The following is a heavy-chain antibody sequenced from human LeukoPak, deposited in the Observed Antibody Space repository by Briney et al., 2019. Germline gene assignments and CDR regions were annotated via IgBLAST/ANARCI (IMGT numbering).Heavy chain of an antibody. CDR3: ARQRRGGSFTPNWFDP. CDR1: GGSISSYY. Sequence: SETLSLTCTVSGGSISSYYWSWNRQPPGKGLEWIGYIYYSGSTNYNPSLKSRVTISVDTSKNQFSLKLSSVTAADTAVYYCARQRRGGSFTPNWFDPWGQGTLVTVSS. J-gene: IGHJ5*02. V-gene: IGHV4-59*08. CDR2: IYYSGST. D-gene: IGHD2-15*01.